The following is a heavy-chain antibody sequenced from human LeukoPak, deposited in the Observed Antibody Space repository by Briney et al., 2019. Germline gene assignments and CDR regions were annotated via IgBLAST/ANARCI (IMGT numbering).Heavy chain of an antibody. V-gene: IGHV1-18*01. D-gene: IGHD3-10*01. Sequence: ASVKVSCKASGYTFTSYGISWVRQAPGQGLAWMGWISAYNGNTNYAQKLQGRVTMTTDTSTSTAYMELRSLRSDDTAVYYCARSRTPRITMVRGVISLKTWGQGTLVTVSS. CDR1: GYTFTSYG. J-gene: IGHJ5*02. CDR2: ISAYNGNT. CDR3: ARSRTPRITMVRGVISLKT.